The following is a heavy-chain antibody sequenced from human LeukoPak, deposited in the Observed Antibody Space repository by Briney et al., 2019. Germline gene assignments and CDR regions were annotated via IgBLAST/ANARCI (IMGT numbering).Heavy chain of an antibody. D-gene: IGHD4-17*01. Sequence: ASVKVSCKASGYTFTSYGISWVRQAPGQGLEWMGWISAYSGNTNYAQKLQGRVTMTTDTSTSTAYMELRSLRSDDTAVYYCARTEDYGDYGGYWGQGTLVTVSS. V-gene: IGHV1-18*01. CDR2: ISAYSGNT. CDR1: GYTFTSYG. J-gene: IGHJ4*02. CDR3: ARTEDYGDYGGY.